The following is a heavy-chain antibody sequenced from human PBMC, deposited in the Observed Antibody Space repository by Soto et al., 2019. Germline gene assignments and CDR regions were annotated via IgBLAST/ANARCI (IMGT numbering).Heavy chain of an antibody. D-gene: IGHD2-2*01. J-gene: IGHJ5*02. V-gene: IGHV1-69*06. CDR2: IIPIFGTA. CDR1: GGSFSSYA. CDR3: ARVEGYCSSTSFYYWFAP. Sequence: GAAVKVSSKASGGSFSSYAISWVRQAPGQGLEWMGGIIPIFGTANYAQKFQGRVTITADKSTSSAYMELSRLRSEDTAAYYCARVEGYCSSTSFYYWFAPWGQGTLVPVSS.